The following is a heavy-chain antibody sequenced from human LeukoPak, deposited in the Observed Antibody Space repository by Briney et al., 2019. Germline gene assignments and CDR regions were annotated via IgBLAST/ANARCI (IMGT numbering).Heavy chain of an antibody. Sequence: ASVKVSCKASGYTFTSYGISWVRQAPGQGLEWMGWISAYNGNTNYAQKLQGRVTMTTDTSTRTAYMELRSLRSDDTAVYYCAREAAIVGATNSGDYWGQGTLVTVSS. J-gene: IGHJ4*02. V-gene: IGHV1-18*01. CDR1: GYTFTSYG. CDR3: AREAAIVGATNSGDY. D-gene: IGHD1-26*01. CDR2: ISAYNGNT.